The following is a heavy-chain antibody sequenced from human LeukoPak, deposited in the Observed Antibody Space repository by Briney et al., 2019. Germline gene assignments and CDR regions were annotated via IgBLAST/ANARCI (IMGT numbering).Heavy chain of an antibody. V-gene: IGHV4-34*01. CDR3: ARGGVTIFGVVINEEYYFDY. CDR2: INHSGST. J-gene: IGHJ4*02. Sequence: SETLSLTCAVYGGSFSGYYWSWIRQPPGKGLEWIGEINHSGSTNYNPSLKSRVTISVDTSKNQFSLKLSSVTAADTAVYYCARGGVTIFGVVINEEYYFDYWGQGTLVTVSS. D-gene: IGHD3-3*01. CDR1: GGSFSGYY.